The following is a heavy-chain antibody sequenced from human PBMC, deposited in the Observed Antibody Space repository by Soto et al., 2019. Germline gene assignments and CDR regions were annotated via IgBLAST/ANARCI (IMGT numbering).Heavy chain of an antibody. CDR3: AKGSAEFDY. V-gene: IGHV3-30*18. Sequence: QVQLVESGGGVVQPGRSLRLSCAASGFTFSSYGMHWVRQAPGKGLEWVAVISYDGSNKYYADSVKGRFTISRDNSKNTLYLQMNSLRAEDTAVYYCAKGSAEFDYWGQGTLVTVFS. D-gene: IGHD2-2*01. CDR2: ISYDGSNK. CDR1: GFTFSSYG. J-gene: IGHJ4*02.